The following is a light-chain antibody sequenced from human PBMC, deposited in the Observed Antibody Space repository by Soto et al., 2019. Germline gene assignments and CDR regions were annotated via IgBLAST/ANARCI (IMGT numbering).Light chain of an antibody. CDR3: QQYNSMLS. CDR1: HDVSRN. J-gene: IGKJ4*01. Sequence: DIQMTQSPSSLSASVGDRVTIACQSSHDVSRNLNWFQQKPGEAPKLLIYDASNLERGVPSRFSASGSGTGFTFTISSLQPEDVATYYCQQYNSMLSFGGGTEIELK. CDR2: DAS. V-gene: IGKV1-33*01.